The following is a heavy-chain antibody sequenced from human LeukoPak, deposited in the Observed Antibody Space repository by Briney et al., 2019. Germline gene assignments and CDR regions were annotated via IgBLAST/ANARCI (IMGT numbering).Heavy chain of an antibody. CDR1: GFTFNRYS. J-gene: IGHJ4*02. V-gene: IGHV3-20*04. D-gene: IGHD4-17*01. Sequence: RPGGSLRLSCAASGFTFNRYSMNWVRQAPGKGLEWVSGINWNGGSTGYADSVKGRFTISRDNAKNSLYLQMNSLRAEDTALYYCARSVTTYETGNYFDYWGQGTLVTVSS. CDR2: INWNGGST. CDR3: ARSVTTYETGNYFDY.